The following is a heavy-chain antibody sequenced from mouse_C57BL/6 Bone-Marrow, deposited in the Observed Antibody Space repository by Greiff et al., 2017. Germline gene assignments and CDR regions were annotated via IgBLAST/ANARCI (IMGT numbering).Heavy chain of an antibody. CDR2: IDPANGNT. J-gene: IGHJ4*01. Sequence: EVQLQQSVAELVRPGASVKLSCTASGFNIKNTYMHWVKQRPEQGLEWIGRIDPANGNTKYAPKFQGKATITADTSSNTAYLQLSSLTSEDTAIYYCAREGIYYYGSSHLYYYAMDYWGQGTSVTVSS. CDR3: AREGIYYYGSSHLYYYAMDY. V-gene: IGHV14-3*01. CDR1: GFNIKNTY. D-gene: IGHD1-1*01.